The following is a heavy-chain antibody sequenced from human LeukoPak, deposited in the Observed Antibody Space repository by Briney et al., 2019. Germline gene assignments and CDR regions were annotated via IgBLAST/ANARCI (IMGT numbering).Heavy chain of an antibody. D-gene: IGHD1-26*01. V-gene: IGHV1-18*01. CDR1: GYTFTSYG. Sequence: AASVKVSCKASGYTFTSYGITWVRQAPGQGLEWMGWISPYNGNRNYAQKLQGRVTMTTDTSTSTAYVELRSPRSDDTAMYYCVSGSDFGYWGQGTLVTVSS. CDR2: ISPYNGNR. CDR3: VSGSDFGY. J-gene: IGHJ4*02.